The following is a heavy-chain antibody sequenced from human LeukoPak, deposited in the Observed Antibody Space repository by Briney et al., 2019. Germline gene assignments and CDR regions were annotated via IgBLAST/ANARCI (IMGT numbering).Heavy chain of an antibody. CDR1: GCTFSSYA. Sequence: PGGSLRLSCAASGCTFSSYAMSWVRQAPGKGLEWVSAISGSGGSTYYADSVKGRFTISRDNSKNTLYLQMNSLRAEDTAVYYCAKDIYGDYFFDYWGQGTLVTVSS. CDR3: AKDIYGDYFFDY. CDR2: ISGSGGST. D-gene: IGHD4-17*01. J-gene: IGHJ4*02. V-gene: IGHV3-23*01.